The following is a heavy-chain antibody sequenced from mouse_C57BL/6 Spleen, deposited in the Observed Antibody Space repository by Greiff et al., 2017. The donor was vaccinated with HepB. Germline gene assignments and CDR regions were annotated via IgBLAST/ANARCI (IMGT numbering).Heavy chain of an antibody. Sequence: EVQRVESGPGLVKPSQSLSLTCSVTGYSITSGYYWNWIRQFPGNKLEWMGYISYDGSNNYNPSLKNRISITRDTSKNQFFLKLNSVTTEDTATYYCARSSHWYFDVWGTGTTVTVSS. D-gene: IGHD1-1*01. CDR2: ISYDGSN. CDR1: GYSITSGYY. CDR3: ARSSHWYFDV. V-gene: IGHV3-6*01. J-gene: IGHJ1*03.